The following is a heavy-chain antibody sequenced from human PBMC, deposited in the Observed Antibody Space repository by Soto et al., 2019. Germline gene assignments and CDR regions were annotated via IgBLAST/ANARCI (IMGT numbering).Heavy chain of an antibody. J-gene: IGHJ4*02. CDR2: MNANSGNT. V-gene: IGHV1-8*01. CDR3: ARDFCGDYHFDY. CDR1: GYTFTSYD. Sequence: GASVKVSCKASGYTFTSYDINWVRQATGQRLEWMGWMNANSGNTDYAQKFQGRVTITRDTSMSTAYMELSSLRSEDTAVYYCARDFCGDYHFDYWGQGTLVTVSS. D-gene: IGHD4-17*01.